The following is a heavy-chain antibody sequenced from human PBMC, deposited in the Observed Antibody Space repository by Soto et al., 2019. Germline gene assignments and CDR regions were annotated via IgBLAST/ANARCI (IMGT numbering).Heavy chain of an antibody. CDR1: GGSISSYY. D-gene: IGHD3-22*01. CDR3: ARSRVYYYDSSGYYYFDY. J-gene: IGHJ4*02. Sequence: SETLSLTCTVSGGSISSYYWSWIRQPPGKGLEWIGYIYYSGNTNYNPSLKSRVTISVDTPKNQFSLKLSSVTAADTAVYYCARSRVYYYDSSGYYYFDYWGQGTLVTVSS. CDR2: IYYSGNT. V-gene: IGHV4-59*01.